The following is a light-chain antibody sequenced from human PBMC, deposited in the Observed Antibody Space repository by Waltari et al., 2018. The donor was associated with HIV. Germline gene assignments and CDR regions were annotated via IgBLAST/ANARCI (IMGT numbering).Light chain of an antibody. CDR2: DVS. CDR3: CSYAGSSTSPYV. CDR1: SSDVGGYNY. V-gene: IGLV2-23*02. Sequence: QSALTQPASVSGSPGQSITISCTGTSSDVGGYNYVSWYQQHPGKAPKLMIYDVSKRPSGVSNRFSGSKSGNTASLTISGLQAEDEADYYCCSYAGSSTSPYVFGTGTKVTVL. J-gene: IGLJ1*01.